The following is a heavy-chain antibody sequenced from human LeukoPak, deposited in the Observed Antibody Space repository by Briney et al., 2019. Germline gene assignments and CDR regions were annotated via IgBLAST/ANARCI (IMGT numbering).Heavy chain of an antibody. J-gene: IGHJ5*02. Sequence: GSLRLSCVASGVTVRNSYMSWVRQPPGKGLEWIGSINYSGSTYYNPSLKSRVTISVDRSKNQFSLKLSSVTAADTAVYYCARDARRGWFDPWGQGTLVTVSS. V-gene: IGHV4-39*07. CDR1: GVTVRNSYM. CDR3: ARDARRGWFDP. CDR2: INYSGST. D-gene: IGHD3-10*01.